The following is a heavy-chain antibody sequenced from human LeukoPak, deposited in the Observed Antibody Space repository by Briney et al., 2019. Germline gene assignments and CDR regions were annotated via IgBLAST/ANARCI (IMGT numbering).Heavy chain of an antibody. Sequence: SSETLSLTCTVSGASISGFYWSWIRQPAGKGLEWIGRIYSSGSTDYNSSLKSRVTMSVDTSKNQFSLKLNSVSAADTAVYYCARDRASAGYNWFDPWGQGTLVTVSS. CDR2: IYSSGST. V-gene: IGHV4-4*07. CDR1: GASISGFY. J-gene: IGHJ5*02. CDR3: ARDRASAGYNWFDP.